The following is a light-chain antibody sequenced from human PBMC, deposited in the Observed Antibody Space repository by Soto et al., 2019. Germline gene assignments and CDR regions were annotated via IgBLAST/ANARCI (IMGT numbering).Light chain of an antibody. CDR1: QSINTH. V-gene: IGKV1-39*01. CDR3: QQRYSTPPT. J-gene: IGKJ1*01. CDR2: AAS. Sequence: DIQMTQSPSSLSASVGDRVTITCRASQSINTHLNWYQQKPGKAPNLLIYAASSLQSGVLSRFSGSGSGTDFTLTISSLQPEDFATYYCQQRYSTPPTFGQGTRVEIK.